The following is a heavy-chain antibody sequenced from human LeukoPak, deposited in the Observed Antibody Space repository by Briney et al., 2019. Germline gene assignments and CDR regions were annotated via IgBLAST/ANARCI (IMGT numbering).Heavy chain of an antibody. CDR1: GFSFSDYN. D-gene: IGHD1-26*01. Sequence: GGSLRLSCAASGFSFSDYNMNWVRQAPGKGLEWVAYISSSSSTTHYADSVKGRFTISRDNAKNSLYLQMNSLRAEDTAVYYCARAGSGSYYTIFDYWGQGTLVTVSS. CDR2: ISSSSSTT. J-gene: IGHJ4*02. V-gene: IGHV3-48*04. CDR3: ARAGSGSYYTIFDY.